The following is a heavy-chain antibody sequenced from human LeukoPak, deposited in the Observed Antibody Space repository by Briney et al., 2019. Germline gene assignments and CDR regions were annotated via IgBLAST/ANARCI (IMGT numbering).Heavy chain of an antibody. D-gene: IGHD6-19*01. CDR2: IKSKADGGTT. V-gene: IGHV3-15*01. J-gene: IGHJ4*02. CDR3: TTDVSSDWHGLFDS. CDR1: GFTFSNAW. Sequence: GGSLRLSCAASGFTFSNAWMTWVRQAPGKGLEWVGRIKSKADGGTTDHAAPVKGRFTISRDDSKNTLYLKMTSLKTEDTAVSYCTTDVSSDWHGLFDSWGQGTMVTVSS.